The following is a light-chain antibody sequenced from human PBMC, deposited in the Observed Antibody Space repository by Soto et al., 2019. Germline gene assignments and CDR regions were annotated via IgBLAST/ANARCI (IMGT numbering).Light chain of an antibody. V-gene: IGKV3-11*01. Sequence: IVLTQSPATLSLSPGERATLSCRASQSVRSYLAWYQHRPGQAPRLLIYDAANRATGIPARFSGSGSGTDFTLTISRLEPEDFAVYYCQQRDNWPPGTFGQGTRLEIK. J-gene: IGKJ5*01. CDR1: QSVRSY. CDR3: QQRDNWPPGT. CDR2: DAA.